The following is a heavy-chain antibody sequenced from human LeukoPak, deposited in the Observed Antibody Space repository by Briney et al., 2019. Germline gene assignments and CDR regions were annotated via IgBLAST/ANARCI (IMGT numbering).Heavy chain of an antibody. V-gene: IGHV1-18*01. D-gene: IGHD2-15*01. CDR1: GYTFTSYG. CDR2: ISAYNGNT. J-gene: IGHJ5*02. Sequence: GASVKVSCKASGYTFTSYGMSWVRQAPGQGLEWMGWISAYNGNTNYAQKLQGRVTMTTDTSTSTAYMELRSLRSDDTAVYYCAREGCSGGSCSNWFDPWGQGTLVTVSS. CDR3: AREGCSGGSCSNWFDP.